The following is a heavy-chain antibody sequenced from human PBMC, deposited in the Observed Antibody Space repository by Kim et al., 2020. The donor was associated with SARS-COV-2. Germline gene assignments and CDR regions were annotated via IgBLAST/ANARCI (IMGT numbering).Heavy chain of an antibody. V-gene: IGHV1-3*01. CDR2: INAGNGNT. Sequence: ASVKVSCKASGYTFTSYAMHWVRQAPGQRLEWMGWINAGNGNTKYSQKFQGRVTITRDTSASTAYMELSSLRSEDTAVYYCARDWTAAGIGVPDYWGQGTLVTVSS. D-gene: IGHD6-13*01. J-gene: IGHJ4*02. CDR3: ARDWTAAGIGVPDY. CDR1: GYTFTSYA.